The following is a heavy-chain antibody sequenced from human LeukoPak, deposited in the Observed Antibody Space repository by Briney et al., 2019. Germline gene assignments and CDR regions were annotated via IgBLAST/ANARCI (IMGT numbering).Heavy chain of an antibody. CDR2: IYASGST. Sequence: SRTVSLTCTVSGGSISSGSYYWSWIRQLAGKGLEWIGRIYASGSTNYNPSLRSRVTISVDTSKNQFSLKLSSVTAADTAVYYCARDTSVVRDAFDIWGQGTMVTVSS. J-gene: IGHJ3*02. CDR1: GGSISSGSYY. V-gene: IGHV4-61*02. CDR3: ARDTSVVRDAFDI. D-gene: IGHD2/OR15-2a*01.